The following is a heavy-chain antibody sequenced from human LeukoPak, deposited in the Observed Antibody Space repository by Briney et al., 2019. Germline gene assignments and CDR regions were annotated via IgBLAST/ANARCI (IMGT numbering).Heavy chain of an antibody. D-gene: IGHD5-18*01. CDR3: AKATDTAMVIAPLDY. CDR1: GFTFSSYG. J-gene: IGHJ4*02. Sequence: TGGSLRLSCAASGFTFSSYGMHWVRQAPGKGLEGVAVISYDGSNKYYADSVKGRFTISRDNSKNTLYLQMNSLRAEDTAVYYCAKATDTAMVIAPLDYWGQGTLVSVSS. V-gene: IGHV3-30*18. CDR2: ISYDGSNK.